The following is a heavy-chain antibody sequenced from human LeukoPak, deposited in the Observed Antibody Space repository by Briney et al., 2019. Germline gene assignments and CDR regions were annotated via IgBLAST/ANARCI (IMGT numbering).Heavy chain of an antibody. Sequence: GGTLRLSCAASGFTFSSYGMSWVRQTPGKGLEWVSAISGSGGSTNYADSVKGRFTISRDNSKNTLYLQMNSLRAEDTAVYYCAKRYYYDSSGYIDYWGQGTLVTVSS. V-gene: IGHV3-23*01. CDR1: GFTFSSYG. CDR2: ISGSGGST. J-gene: IGHJ4*02. D-gene: IGHD3-22*01. CDR3: AKRYYYDSSGYIDY.